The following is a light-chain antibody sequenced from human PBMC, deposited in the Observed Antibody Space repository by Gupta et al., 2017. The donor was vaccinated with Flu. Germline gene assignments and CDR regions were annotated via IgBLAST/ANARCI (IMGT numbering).Light chain of an antibody. V-gene: IGLV2-23*01. CDR1: NSDIGTYDL. J-gene: IGLJ3*02. CDR3: CSYEASRNCVV. Sequence: ITIACTGTNSDIGTYDLVSWYRQHRDKAPKLLMYDDTKRPSGVSDRFSGSKSGNTASLTISGLQPEDEADYYCCSYEASRNCVVFGGGTKLTVL. CDR2: DDT.